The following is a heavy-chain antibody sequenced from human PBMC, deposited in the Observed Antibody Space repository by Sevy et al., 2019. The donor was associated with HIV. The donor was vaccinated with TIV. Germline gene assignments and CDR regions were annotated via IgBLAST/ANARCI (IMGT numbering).Heavy chain of an antibody. CDR1: GFMFSSYS. CDR3: AGPDATGGMDV. J-gene: IGHJ6*02. V-gene: IGHV3-21*01. Sequence: GGSLRLSCAASGFMFSSYSMNRVRQAPRKGLEWVSSISSDGNYIYYADSVKGRFTISRDNAKNSLYLQMNSLRAEDTAVYYCAGPDATGGMDVWGQGSTVTVSS. CDR2: ISSDGNYI.